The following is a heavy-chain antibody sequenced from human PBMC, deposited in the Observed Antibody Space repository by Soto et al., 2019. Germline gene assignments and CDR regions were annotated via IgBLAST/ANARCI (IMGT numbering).Heavy chain of an antibody. V-gene: IGHV4-4*02. J-gene: IGHJ4*02. D-gene: IGHD6-25*01. CDR1: SDSIAGENW. Sequence: QVQLQESGPGLVKPSETLSLTCTVSSDSIAGENWWSWVRQPPGMGLEWIGEIFHTGGTNYNPSLKSRVTMEVDNSKTQFSLKLISATAADTAVYYCARVFSSGSGWMYYFDFWGQGTLVSVSS. CDR2: IFHTGGT. CDR3: ARVFSSGSGWMYYFDF.